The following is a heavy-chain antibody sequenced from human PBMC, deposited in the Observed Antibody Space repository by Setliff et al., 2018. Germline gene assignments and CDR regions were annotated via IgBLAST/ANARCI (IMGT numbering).Heavy chain of an antibody. D-gene: IGHD3-10*01. CDR3: AKVGKSGTWDQYFQY. CDR1: GFTFSSYS. Sequence: PGGSLRLSCAASGFTFSSYSMNWVRQAPGKGLEWVSSISSNSLYMYYADSVKGRFTISRDNAKNSLFLQMNSLRADDTAVYYCAKVGKSGTWDQYFQYWGQGTLVTVSS. CDR2: ISSNSLYM. V-gene: IGHV3-21*04. J-gene: IGHJ1*01.